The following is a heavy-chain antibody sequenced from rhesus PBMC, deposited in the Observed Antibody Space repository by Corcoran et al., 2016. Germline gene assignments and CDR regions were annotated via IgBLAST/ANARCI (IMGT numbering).Heavy chain of an antibody. J-gene: IGHJ5-2*02. V-gene: IGHV4-169*01. D-gene: IGHD4-29*01. Sequence: QLQLQESGPGLVKPSETLSLTCAVSGGSISSSYWSWIRQAPGKGLEWIGYIYGSSSSTNYNPSLKSRVTLSVDTSKNQLSLKLSSVTAADTAVYYCASWSGSSYLKVWGRGVLVTVSS. CDR2: IYGSSSST. CDR3: ASWSGSSYLKV. CDR1: GGSISSSY.